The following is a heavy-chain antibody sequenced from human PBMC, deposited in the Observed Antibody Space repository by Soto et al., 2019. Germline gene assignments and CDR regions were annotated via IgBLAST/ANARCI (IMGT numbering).Heavy chain of an antibody. Sequence: GGSLRLSCAASGFTFISYSMNWVRQAPGKGLEWVSSISSSSSYIYYADSVKGRFTISRDNAKNSLYLQMNSLRAEDTAVYYCARDLRARARIAAAGTVENWFDPWGQGTLVTVSS. CDR3: ARDLRARARIAAAGTVENWFDP. CDR1: GFTFISYS. V-gene: IGHV3-21*01. CDR2: ISSSSSYI. D-gene: IGHD6-13*01. J-gene: IGHJ5*02.